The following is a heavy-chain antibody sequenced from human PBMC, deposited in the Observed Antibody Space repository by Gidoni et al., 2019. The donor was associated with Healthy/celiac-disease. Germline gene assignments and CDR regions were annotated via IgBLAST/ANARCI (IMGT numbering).Heavy chain of an antibody. CDR2: IGSKAYGVTT. CDR3: TRAGDIVVVPAAIWGYLGY. Sequence: EVQLVESGGGLVKPGRSLRRPCTASGFTFGNYAISWFRPAPGTGLELVGFIGSKAYGVTTEYAASVKGRFTISRDDSKSIAYLQMNSLKTEDTAVYYCTRAGDIVVVPAAIWGYLGYWGQGTLVTVSS. CDR1: GFTFGNYA. V-gene: IGHV3-49*05. D-gene: IGHD2-2*01. J-gene: IGHJ4*02.